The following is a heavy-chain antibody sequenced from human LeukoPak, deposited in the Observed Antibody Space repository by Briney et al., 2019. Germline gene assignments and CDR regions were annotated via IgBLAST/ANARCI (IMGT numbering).Heavy chain of an antibody. D-gene: IGHD1-1*01. J-gene: IGHJ6*02. Sequence: GGSLRLSCVASGFTVRNNYMSWVRQAPGKGLEWVSVIYISGSAYYADSVKDRFTISRDILKNTLYLQMNSLRADDTAVYYCARDRTGMARGYGMDVWGQGTMVAVSS. CDR1: GFTVRNNY. CDR3: ARDRTGMARGYGMDV. V-gene: IGHV3-66*01. CDR2: IYISGSA.